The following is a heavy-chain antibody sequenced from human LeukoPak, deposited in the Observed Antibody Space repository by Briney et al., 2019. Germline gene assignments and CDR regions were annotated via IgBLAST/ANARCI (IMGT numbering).Heavy chain of an antibody. J-gene: IGHJ6*02. CDR3: ARALFGMRQPYPNGMDV. CDR2: INPNSGGT. V-gene: IGHV1-2*02. CDR1: GYTFTGYY. Sequence: GASVKVSCKASGYTFTGYYMHWVRQAPGQGLEWMGWINPNSGGTNYAQKFQGRVTMTRDTSISTAYMELSRLRSDDTAVYYCARALFGMRQPYPNGMDVWGQGTTVTVSS. D-gene: IGHD3-16*01.